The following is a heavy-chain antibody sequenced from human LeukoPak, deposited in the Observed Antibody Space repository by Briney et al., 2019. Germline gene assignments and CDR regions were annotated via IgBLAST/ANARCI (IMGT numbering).Heavy chain of an antibody. CDR2: IYHSGST. CDR1: GYSISSGYY. D-gene: IGHD6-13*01. Sequence: PSETLSLTCTVSGYSISSGYYWGWIRQPPGKGLEWVGSIYHSGSTYYNPSLKSRVTISVDTSKNQFSLKLSSVTAADTAVYYCASPRTRSSWYSEDNWFDPWGQGTLVTVSS. J-gene: IGHJ5*02. CDR3: ASPRTRSSWYSEDNWFDP. V-gene: IGHV4-38-2*02.